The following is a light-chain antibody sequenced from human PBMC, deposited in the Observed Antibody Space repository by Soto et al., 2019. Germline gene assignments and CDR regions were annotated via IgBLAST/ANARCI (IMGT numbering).Light chain of an antibody. CDR3: EQYYNWSST. Sequence: EIVMTQNPANRSVSPGAGDPLSGRAIPSVSSNLAWYQQKPGQAPRLLIYGASTRATGIPARFSGSGSGTEFTLTISSLQPEEFEIYYCEQYYNWSSTVGQGTRRDIK. V-gene: IGKV3-15*01. CDR1: PSVSSN. J-gene: IGKJ5*01. CDR2: GAS.